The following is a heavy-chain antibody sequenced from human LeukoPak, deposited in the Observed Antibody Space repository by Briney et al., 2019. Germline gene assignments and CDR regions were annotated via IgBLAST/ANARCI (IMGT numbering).Heavy chain of an antibody. CDR2: IIPIFGTA. CDR1: GGTFSSYA. J-gene: IGHJ4*02. V-gene: IGHV1-69*13. D-gene: IGHD6-13*01. Sequence: ASVKVSCKASGGTFSSYAISWVRQAPGQGLEWMGGIIPIFGTANYAQKFQGRVTITADESTSTAYMELSSLRSEDTAVYYCARGRIAAAPPDYWGQGTLVTVSS. CDR3: ARGRIAAAPPDY.